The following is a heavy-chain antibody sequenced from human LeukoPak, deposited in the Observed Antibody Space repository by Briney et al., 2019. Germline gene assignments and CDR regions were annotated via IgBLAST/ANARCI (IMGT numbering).Heavy chain of an antibody. J-gene: IGHJ4*02. CDR3: AKGRDGYNSYGY. V-gene: IGHV3-23*01. CDR1: GFTFSSYA. D-gene: IGHD5-24*01. CDR2: ISGSGTGT. Sequence: AGGSLRLSCPAPGFTFSSYAMSSVRQAPGKGLEWVSAISGSGTGTYYADSVKGRFTISRDNSKNTLYLQMNSLRAEDTAVYYCAKGRDGYNSYGYWGQGTLVTVSS.